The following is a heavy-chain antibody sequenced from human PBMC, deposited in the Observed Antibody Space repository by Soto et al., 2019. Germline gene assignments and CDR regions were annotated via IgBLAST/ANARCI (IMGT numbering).Heavy chain of an antibody. J-gene: IGHJ4*02. CDR2: INAGNGNT. CDR3: ARSPGYSYGDY. CDR1: GYTFTSYG. V-gene: IGHV1-3*01. Sequence: ASVKVSCKASGYTFTSYGISWVRQAPGQGLEWMGWINAGNGNTKCSQKFQGRVTITRDTSASTAYMELSSLRSEDTAVYYCARSPGYSYGDYWGQGTLVTVSS. D-gene: IGHD5-18*01.